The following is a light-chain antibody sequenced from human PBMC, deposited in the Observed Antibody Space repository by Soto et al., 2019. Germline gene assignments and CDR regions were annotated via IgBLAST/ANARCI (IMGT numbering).Light chain of an antibody. CDR1: QSISSW. Sequence: EIQMTQSPSTLSASLGDRVTITCRASQSISSWLAWYQQKPGKAPKLLIYKASSLESGVPSRFSGSGSGTEFTLTISSLQPDDFATYYCQQYNSYSWTFGQGTKVEIK. CDR3: QQYNSYSWT. CDR2: KAS. V-gene: IGKV1-5*03. J-gene: IGKJ1*01.